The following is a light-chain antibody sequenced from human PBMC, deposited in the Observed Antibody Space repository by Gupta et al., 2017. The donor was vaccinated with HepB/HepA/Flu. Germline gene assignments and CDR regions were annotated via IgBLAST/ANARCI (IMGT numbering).Light chain of an antibody. CDR1: SSNIGAAND. J-gene: IGLJ3*02. V-gene: IGLV1-40*01. Sequence: QSLLTQPPSVSPPPAQRVTITCTGSSSNIGAANDIHWYQQLPGAAPKLLIYRNTNRPSGVPDRFSGSKSGTSASLAVNGLQAEDEADYYCQAFDSSLSAAVFGGGTKLTVL. CDR2: RNT. CDR3: QAFDSSLSAAV.